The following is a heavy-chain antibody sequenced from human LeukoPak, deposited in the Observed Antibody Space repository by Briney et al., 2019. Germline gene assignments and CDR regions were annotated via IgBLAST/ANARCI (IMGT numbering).Heavy chain of an antibody. CDR1: GFTFSSYA. Sequence: GGSLRLSCAASGFTFSSYAMSWVRQAPVKGLEWVSAISGSGGSTYYADSVKGRFTISRDNSKNTLYLPMNSLRAEDTAVYYCVKDRGGSPFYGMDVWGQGTTVTVSS. J-gene: IGHJ6*02. D-gene: IGHD1-26*01. CDR2: ISGSGGST. V-gene: IGHV3-23*01. CDR3: VKDRGGSPFYGMDV.